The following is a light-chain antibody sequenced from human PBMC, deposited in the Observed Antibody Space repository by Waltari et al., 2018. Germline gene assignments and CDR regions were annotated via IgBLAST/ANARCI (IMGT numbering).Light chain of an antibody. CDR3: QQYNRWPPWT. J-gene: IGKJ1*01. Sequence: EIVMTQSPGTLSVSPGERATLSCWASQTVTSNLAWYQQKPGRAPRLLIYDASIRATGTPARFRGSGSGTEFTLTISSLQSEDFGIYYCQQYNRWPPWTFGQGTKVEIK. CDR2: DAS. CDR1: QTVTSN. V-gene: IGKV3-15*01.